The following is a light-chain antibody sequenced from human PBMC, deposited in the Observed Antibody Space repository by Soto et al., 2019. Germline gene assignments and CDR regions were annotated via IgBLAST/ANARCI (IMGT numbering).Light chain of an antibody. CDR1: SSDVGSYNL. CDR3: CSYAGGRTYV. V-gene: IGLV2-23*01. J-gene: IGLJ1*01. CDR2: EDA. Sequence: QSVLTQPASVSGSPGQSITISCTGTSSDVGSYNLVSWYQYHPGKAPKLIIYEDAKRPSRVSNRFSGSKSGYTASLTISGLQAEDEADFYCCSYAGGRTYVFGTGTKLTVL.